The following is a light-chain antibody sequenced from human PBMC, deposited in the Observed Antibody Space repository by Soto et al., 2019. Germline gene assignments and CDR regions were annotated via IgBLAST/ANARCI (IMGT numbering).Light chain of an antibody. CDR2: DAS. CDR1: QTISTW. V-gene: IGKV1-5*01. Sequence: DIQVTQSPSTLSASVGDRVTITCRASQTISTWMAWYQQKPGKAPKLLIYDASTLESGVPSRFSGSASGTEFTLTITSLQPEDFATYYCQQSYNFPRTFGQGTKVDIK. J-gene: IGKJ1*01. CDR3: QQSYNFPRT.